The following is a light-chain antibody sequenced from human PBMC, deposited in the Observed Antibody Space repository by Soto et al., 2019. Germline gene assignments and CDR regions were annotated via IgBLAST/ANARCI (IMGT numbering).Light chain of an antibody. V-gene: IGKV1-5*03. CDR2: KAS. CDR1: QSISSW. CDR3: QQYNSYLWT. Sequence: DIQMTQSPSTLSASVGDRVIIICRSSQSISSWLAWYQQKPGKAPNLLIYKASSLESGVPSRFSGSGSETEFTLTISSLQPDDFATYYCQQYNSYLWTFGQGTKVDIK. J-gene: IGKJ1*01.